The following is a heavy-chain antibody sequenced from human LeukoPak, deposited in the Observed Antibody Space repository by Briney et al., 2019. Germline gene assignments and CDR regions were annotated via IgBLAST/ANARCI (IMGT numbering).Heavy chain of an antibody. D-gene: IGHD1-26*01. CDR2: IYYSGST. V-gene: IGHV4-39*01. CDR3: ARGGRSGSYYIDY. J-gene: IGHJ4*02. CDR1: GGSISSSSYY. Sequence: SETLSLTCTVSGGSISSSSYYWGWIRQPPGKGLEWIGSIYYSGSTYYNPSPKSRVTISVDTSKNQFSLKLSSVTAADTAVYYCARGGRSGSYYIDYWGQGTLVTVSS.